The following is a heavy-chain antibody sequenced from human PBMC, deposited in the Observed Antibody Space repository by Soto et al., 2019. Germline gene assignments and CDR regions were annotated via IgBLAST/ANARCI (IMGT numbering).Heavy chain of an antibody. CDR1: GYSFTSYW. CDR2: IYPGDSDT. CDR3: ARQWGGYYDSSGYYGFDAFDI. D-gene: IGHD3-22*01. V-gene: IGHV5-51*01. J-gene: IGHJ3*02. Sequence: GESLKISCKGSGYSFTSYWIGWVRQMPGKGLEWMGIIYPGDSDTRYSPSFQGQVTISADKSISTAYLQWSSLKASDTAMYYCARQWGGYYDSSGYYGFDAFDIWGQGTTVTVSS.